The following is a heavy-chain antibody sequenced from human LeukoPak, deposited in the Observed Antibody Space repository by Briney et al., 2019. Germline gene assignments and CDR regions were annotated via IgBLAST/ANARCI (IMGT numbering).Heavy chain of an antibody. CDR1: GGSISSGG. D-gene: IGHD3-22*01. Sequence: LSLTCTVSGGSISSGGYYWSWIRQHPGKGLEWVAVISYDGSNKYYADSVKGRFTISRDNSKNTLYLQMNSLRAEDTAVYYCARDRDNYYDSSGYYSYCFDYWGQGTLVTVSS. V-gene: IGHV3-30*03. CDR2: ISYDGSNK. CDR3: ARDRDNYYDSSGYYSYCFDY. J-gene: IGHJ4*02.